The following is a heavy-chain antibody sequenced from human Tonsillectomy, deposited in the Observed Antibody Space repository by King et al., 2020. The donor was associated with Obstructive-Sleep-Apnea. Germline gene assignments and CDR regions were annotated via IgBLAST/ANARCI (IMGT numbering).Heavy chain of an antibody. Sequence: QLQESGPGLVKPSETLSLTCTVSDGSISSTNSYWGWIRQPPGKGLEWIGSMYYSGSSYYNPSLKSRVTISIETSKNQFSLKLSSVTAADTAVYYCARESPVAGSLRGLRYYGMDVWGQGTTVTVSS. CDR2: MYYSGSS. V-gene: IGHV4-39*07. CDR1: DGSISSTNSY. D-gene: IGHD6-19*01. J-gene: IGHJ6*02. CDR3: ARESPVAGSLRGLRYYGMDV.